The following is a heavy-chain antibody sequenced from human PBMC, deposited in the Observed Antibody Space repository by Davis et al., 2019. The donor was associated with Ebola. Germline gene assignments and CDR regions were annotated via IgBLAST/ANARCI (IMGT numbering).Heavy chain of an antibody. CDR1: GFTANANY. CDR3: VPGTWI. D-gene: IGHD5-18*01. Sequence: GGSLRLSCAASGFTANANYMNWVRQAPGKGLEWISWISASGNTIYYADTVRGRFTISRDNAKNSLYLQMNTLRVEDTAIYYCVPGTWIRGQGTLVTVSS. J-gene: IGHJ4*02. CDR2: ISASGNTI. V-gene: IGHV3-69-1*02.